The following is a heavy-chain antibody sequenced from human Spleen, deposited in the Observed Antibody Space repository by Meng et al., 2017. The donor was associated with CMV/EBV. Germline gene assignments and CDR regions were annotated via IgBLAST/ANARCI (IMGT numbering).Heavy chain of an antibody. D-gene: IGHD3-22*01. CDR2: IYYSGST. CDR1: GGSISSSSYY. J-gene: IGHJ4*02. Sequence: QVQLQESGPGLVKPSETLSLTCTVSGGSISSSSYYWGWIRQPPGKGLEWIGSIYYSGSTYYNPSLKSRVTISVDTSKNQFSLKLSSVTAADTAVYYCARDCVRSGYYSDYWGQGTLVTVSS. V-gene: IGHV4-39*07. CDR3: ARDCVRSGYYSDY.